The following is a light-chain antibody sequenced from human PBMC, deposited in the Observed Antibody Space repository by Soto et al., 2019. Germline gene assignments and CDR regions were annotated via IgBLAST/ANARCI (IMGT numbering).Light chain of an antibody. CDR1: ENVGTN. CDR3: QQYNNWGLS. Sequence: TQSPATLSVSPAERVTLSCRASENVGTNLAWYQQRPGQPPRLLIYGSSTRATGISATFSGSGSRTEFTLTISSLQSEDSAVYYCQQYNNWGLSFGGGTRVEIK. J-gene: IGKJ4*01. CDR2: GSS. V-gene: IGKV3D-15*01.